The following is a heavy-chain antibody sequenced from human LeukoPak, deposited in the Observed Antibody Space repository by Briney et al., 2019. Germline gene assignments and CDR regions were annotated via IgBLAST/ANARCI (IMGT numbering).Heavy chain of an antibody. Sequence: ASVKVSCKASGYTFTIYGFSWVRQPPGQGLEWMGWISAYNGNTNYAQKFKGRVTMTTDTSTSTAYMELRSLRYDDTAVYYCARDSFDFWGQGTLVTVSS. D-gene: IGHD3-3*01. CDR2: ISAYNGNT. CDR1: GYTFTIYG. V-gene: IGHV1-18*01. J-gene: IGHJ4*02. CDR3: ARDSFDF.